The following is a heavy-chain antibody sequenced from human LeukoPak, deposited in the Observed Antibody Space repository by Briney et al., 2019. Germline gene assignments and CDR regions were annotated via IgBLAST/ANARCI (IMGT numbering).Heavy chain of an antibody. CDR2: ISYDGSNK. D-gene: IGHD3-22*01. CDR3: AKDRGYYDSSGLDY. V-gene: IGHV3-30*18. CDR1: GFTFSSYG. J-gene: IGHJ4*02. Sequence: GGSLRLSCAASGFTFSSYGMHWVRQAPGKGLEWVAVISYDGSNKYYADSVKGRFTLSRDNSKNTLYQQMNSLRAEDTAGYYCAKDRGYYDSSGLDYWGQGTLVTVSS.